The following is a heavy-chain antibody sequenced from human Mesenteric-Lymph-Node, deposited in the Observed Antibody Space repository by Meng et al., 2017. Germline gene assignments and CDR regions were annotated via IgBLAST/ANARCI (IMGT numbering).Heavy chain of an antibody. CDR3: ARHNYDFWSGFPPLDY. Sequence: SETLSLTCAVYGGSFNGYYWSWIRQPPGKGLEWIGEINHSGSTKNNPSLKSRVTISVDTSENQVSLQLTSVTAADTAVYYCARHNYDFWSGFPPLDYWGQGTLVTVSS. V-gene: IGHV4-34*01. J-gene: IGHJ4*02. CDR1: GGSFNGYY. D-gene: IGHD3-3*01. CDR2: INHSGST.